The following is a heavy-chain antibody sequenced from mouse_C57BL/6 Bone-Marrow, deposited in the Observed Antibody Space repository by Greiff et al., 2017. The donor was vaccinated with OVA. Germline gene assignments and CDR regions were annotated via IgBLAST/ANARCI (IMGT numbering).Heavy chain of an antibody. D-gene: IGHD1-1*01. CDR3: AREDFYGSSYSWYFDV. CDR2: INPSSGYT. Sequence: VHLVESGAELAKPGASVKLSCKASGYTFTSYWMHWVKQRPGQGLEWIGYINPSSGYTKYNQKFKDKATLTADNSSSTAYMQLSSLTYEDSAVCYCAREDFYGSSYSWYFDVWGTGTTVTVSS. CDR1: GYTFTSYW. J-gene: IGHJ1*03. V-gene: IGHV1-7*01.